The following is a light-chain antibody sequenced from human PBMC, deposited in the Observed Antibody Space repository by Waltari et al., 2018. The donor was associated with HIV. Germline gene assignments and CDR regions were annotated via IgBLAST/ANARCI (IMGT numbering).Light chain of an antibody. CDR3: QKYNSAPRT. Sequence: DVQMTQSPSSLSASVGARVSITCRASQGIGHSLAWYQQKPGKVPNLLIYAASTLQSGVPARFSGSGSGTHFTLTISSLQPEDIATYYCQKYNSAPRTFGQGTKVEIK. CDR1: QGIGHS. J-gene: IGKJ1*01. V-gene: IGKV1-27*01. CDR2: AAS.